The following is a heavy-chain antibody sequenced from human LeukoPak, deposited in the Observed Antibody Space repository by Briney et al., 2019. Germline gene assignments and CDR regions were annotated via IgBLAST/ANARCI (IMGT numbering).Heavy chain of an antibody. D-gene: IGHD3-10*01. J-gene: IGHJ4*02. CDR2: IYYSGST. Sequence: PSETLSLTCTVSGGSISSSSYYWGWLRQPPGKGLEWIGSIYYSGSTYYNPSLKSRVTISVDTSKNPFSLKLSSVTAADTAVYYCAGRQYYGSVSYPPFDYWGQGTLVTVSS. V-gene: IGHV4-39*01. CDR3: AGRQYYGSVSYPPFDY. CDR1: GGSISSSSYY.